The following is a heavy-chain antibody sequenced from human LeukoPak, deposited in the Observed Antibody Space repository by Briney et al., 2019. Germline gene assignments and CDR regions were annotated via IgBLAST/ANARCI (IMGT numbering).Heavy chain of an antibody. D-gene: IGHD1-1*01. Sequence: GGSLRLSCTASGFTLSNYYIHWVRQAPGKGPVWVARITCDGSGTNYADSVKGRFTISRDNAKNTVYLQMNGLRAEDTAVYYCATNPRTDFDIWGQGTMVSVSS. V-gene: IGHV3-74*01. CDR1: GFTLSNYY. CDR2: ITCDGSGT. CDR3: ATNPRTDFDI. J-gene: IGHJ3*02.